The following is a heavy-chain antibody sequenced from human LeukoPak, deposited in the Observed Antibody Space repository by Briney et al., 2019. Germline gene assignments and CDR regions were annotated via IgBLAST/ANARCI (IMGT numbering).Heavy chain of an antibody. J-gene: IGHJ4*02. CDR3: AKDAWEMATTNYFDY. CDR1: GFTFSSYG. D-gene: IGHD5-24*01. V-gene: IGHV3-30*18. Sequence: GGSLRLSCAASGFTFSSYGMHWVRQAPGKGLEWVAVISYDGSNKYYADSVKGRFTISRDNSRNTLYLQMNSLRAEDTAVYYCAKDAWEMATTNYFDYWGQGTLVTVSS. CDR2: ISYDGSNK.